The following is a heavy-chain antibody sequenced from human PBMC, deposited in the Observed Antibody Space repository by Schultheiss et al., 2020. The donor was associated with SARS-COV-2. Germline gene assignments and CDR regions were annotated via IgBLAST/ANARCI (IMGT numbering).Heavy chain of an antibody. CDR3: ARARFKYYYDSSGYPSHFDY. D-gene: IGHD3-22*01. V-gene: IGHV1-18*01. CDR2: ISAYNGNT. Sequence: ASVKVSCKASGGTFSSYAISWVRQAPGQGLEWMGWISAYNGNTNYAQKLQGRVTMTTDTSTSTAYMELRSLRSDDTAVYYCARARFKYYYDSSGYPSHFDYWGQGTLVTVSS. J-gene: IGHJ4*02. CDR1: GGTFSSYA.